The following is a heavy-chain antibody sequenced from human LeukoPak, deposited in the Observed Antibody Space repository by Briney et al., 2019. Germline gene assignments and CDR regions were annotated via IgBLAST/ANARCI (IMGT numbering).Heavy chain of an antibody. Sequence: SETLSLTCTVSGGSISSYYWSWIRQPPGKGLEWIGYIYYSGSTNYNPSLKSRVTISVDMSKNQFSLKVSSVTAADTAVYYYAREVVTRDHNYGLDVWGQGTTVTVSS. CDR2: IYYSGST. CDR3: AREVVTRDHNYGLDV. V-gene: IGHV4-59*01. J-gene: IGHJ6*02. D-gene: IGHD2-21*02. CDR1: GGSISSYY.